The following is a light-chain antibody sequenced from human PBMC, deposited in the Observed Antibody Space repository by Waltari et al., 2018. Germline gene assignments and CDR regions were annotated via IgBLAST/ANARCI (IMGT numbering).Light chain of an antibody. Sequence: DVVMTQDPLSLAVTPGESASISCRSSQSLLLDGVGKTFLYWYLQKPGQSPQLFLYEVVKRSSGFPDRFSGSGSGSDFPLKISRVEAEDVGLYYCMQGLQFPWTFGQGTKVEIK. J-gene: IGKJ1*01. CDR2: EVV. CDR1: QSLLLDGVGKTF. V-gene: IGKV2D-29*02. CDR3: MQGLQFPWT.